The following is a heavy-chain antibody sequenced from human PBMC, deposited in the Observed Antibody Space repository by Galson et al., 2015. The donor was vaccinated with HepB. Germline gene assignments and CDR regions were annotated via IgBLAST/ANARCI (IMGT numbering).Heavy chain of an antibody. D-gene: IGHD6-19*01. CDR3: ARDVNSGWFDY. CDR1: GFTFSYNA. V-gene: IGHV3-30*02. CDR2: IRYDGSDK. J-gene: IGHJ4*02. Sequence: SLRLSCAASGFTFSYNAMHWVRQAPGMGLEWVAFIRYDGSDKFYADSVKGRFTISRDDSKNTLSLQMNSLRVDDTAVYYCARDVNSGWFDYWGQGTLVTVSS.